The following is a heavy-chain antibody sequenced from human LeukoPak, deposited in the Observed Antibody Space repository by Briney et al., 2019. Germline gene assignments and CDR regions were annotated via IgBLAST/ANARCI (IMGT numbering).Heavy chain of an antibody. Sequence: GGSLRLSCTASGLTFTNAWMNWVRQAPGKGLEWVSAISGSGGSTYYADSVKGRFTISRDNSKNTLYLQMNSLRAEDTAVYYCAKALGYGGNSRPADFDYWGQGTLVTVSS. D-gene: IGHD4-23*01. J-gene: IGHJ4*02. V-gene: IGHV3-23*01. CDR1: GLTFTNAW. CDR2: ISGSGGST. CDR3: AKALGYGGNSRPADFDY.